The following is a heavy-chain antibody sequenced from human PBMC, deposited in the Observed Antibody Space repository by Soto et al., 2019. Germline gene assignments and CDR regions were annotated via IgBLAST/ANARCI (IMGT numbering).Heavy chain of an antibody. D-gene: IGHD3-10*01. V-gene: IGHV3-33*01. CDR3: AAGEPLDY. J-gene: IGHJ4*02. Sequence: QMQLVESGGGVVQPGRSLRLSCAASGFTFSNYGMHWVRQAPGKGLEWVAIIWYDGSNKYYADSVKGRFTISRDNSKNIVYLQMNSLRAEDTAMYYCAAGEPLDYRGQGTLVTVSS. CDR1: GFTFSNYG. CDR2: IWYDGSNK.